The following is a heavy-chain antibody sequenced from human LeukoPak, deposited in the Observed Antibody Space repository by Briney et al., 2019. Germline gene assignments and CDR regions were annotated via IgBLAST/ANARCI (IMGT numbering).Heavy chain of an antibody. Sequence: KSSETLSLTCTVSGGSISSYYWSGIRQPPGKGLEWSGYIYYSGSTNYNPSLKSRVTISVDTSKNQFSLNLSSVTAADTAVYYCARTYSGSYDDYYYYYMDVWGKGTTVTVSS. CDR3: ARTYSGSYDDYYYYYMDV. CDR2: IYYSGST. D-gene: IGHD1-26*01. CDR1: GGSISSYY. J-gene: IGHJ6*03. V-gene: IGHV4-59*01.